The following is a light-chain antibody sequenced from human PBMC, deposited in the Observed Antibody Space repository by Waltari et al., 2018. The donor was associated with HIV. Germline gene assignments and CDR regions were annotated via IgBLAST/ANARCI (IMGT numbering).Light chain of an antibody. Sequence: DVVMTQSPDSLAVSLGERANIKCTYSRTVLHTTNMKNNIAWYQQRPGQPPKMLMYWASVRESGVPDRFSGSGSGTEFTHTISNLQDEDVAVYYCQQYDTLPVTFGQGTKLEIK. CDR2: WAS. CDR3: QQYDTLPVT. J-gene: IGKJ2*01. V-gene: IGKV4-1*01. CDR1: RTVLHTTNMKNN.